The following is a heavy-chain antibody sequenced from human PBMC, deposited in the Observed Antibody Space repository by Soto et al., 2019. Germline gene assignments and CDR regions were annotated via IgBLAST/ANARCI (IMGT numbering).Heavy chain of an antibody. Sequence: QVQLVESGGGVVQPGRSLRLSCAASGFTFSSYALHWVRQAPGKGLECVAVIAYDGSNKYYADSVKGRVTISRDNSKNTLYLQMNSLRAEDTDVYYGARSARGRFDYWGQGTLVTVSS. J-gene: IGHJ4*02. D-gene: IGHD2-15*01. V-gene: IGHV3-30-3*01. CDR2: IAYDGSNK. CDR1: GFTFSSYA. CDR3: ARSARGRFDY.